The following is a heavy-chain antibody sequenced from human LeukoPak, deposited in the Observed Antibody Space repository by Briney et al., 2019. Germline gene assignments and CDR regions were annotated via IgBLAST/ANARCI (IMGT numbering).Heavy chain of an antibody. CDR1: GGSISTNTW. Sequence: SVTLSLTCAVSGGSISTNTWWSWVRQPPGKGLEWIGQTSHDGNADYTPSLKSRVTISVDKSKNQLSLKLNSVTAADSAVYYCAKHGGRYFDSWGQGTLVTVSS. V-gene: IGHV4-4*02. CDR2: TSHDGNA. D-gene: IGHD4-23*01. J-gene: IGHJ4*02. CDR3: AKHGGRYFDS.